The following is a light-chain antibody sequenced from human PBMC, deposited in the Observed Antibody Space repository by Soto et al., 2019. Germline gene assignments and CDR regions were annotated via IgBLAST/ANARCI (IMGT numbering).Light chain of an antibody. CDR3: GTWDSSLSAGV. CDR2: ENN. CDR1: SSNIGNNY. Sequence: QSVLTQPPSVSGAPGQKVTLSCSGSSSNIGNNYVSWYQQLPGTAPKLLIYENNKRPSGIPDRFSGSKSGTSATLGITGLQTGDEADYYCGTWDSSLSAGVFGTGTKVTVL. J-gene: IGLJ1*01. V-gene: IGLV1-51*02.